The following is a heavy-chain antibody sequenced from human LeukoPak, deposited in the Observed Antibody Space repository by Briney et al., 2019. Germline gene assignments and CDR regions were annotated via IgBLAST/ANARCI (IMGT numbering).Heavy chain of an antibody. Sequence: KISCKGSGYSFTSYWIGWVRQMPGKGLEWMGGIIPIFGTANYAQKFQGRVTITADKSTSTAYMELSSLRSEDTAVYYCARGPLRYFDWLLPPDAFDIWGQGTMVTVSS. J-gene: IGHJ3*02. V-gene: IGHV1-69*06. D-gene: IGHD3-9*01. CDR1: GYSFTSYW. CDR3: ARGPLRYFDWLLPPDAFDI. CDR2: IIPIFGTA.